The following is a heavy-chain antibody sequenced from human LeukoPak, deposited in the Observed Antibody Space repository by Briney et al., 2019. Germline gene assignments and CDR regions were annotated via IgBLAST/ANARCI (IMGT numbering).Heavy chain of an antibody. J-gene: IGHJ4*02. CDR1: GYTFTGYY. CDR2: INPNSGGT. V-gene: IGHV1-2*02. CDR3: ATHDLPFDY. Sequence: ASVKVSCKASGYTFTGYYMHWVRQAPGQGLEWMGWINPNSGGTNYAQKFQGRVTMTEDTSTDTAYMELSSLRSEDTAVYYCATHDLPFDYWGQGTLVTVSS. D-gene: IGHD4-23*01.